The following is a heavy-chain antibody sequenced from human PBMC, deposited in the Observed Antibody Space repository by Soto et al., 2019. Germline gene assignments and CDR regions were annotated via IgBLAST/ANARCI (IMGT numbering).Heavy chain of an antibody. V-gene: IGHV3-48*01. Sequence: PGGSLRLSCAASGFTFSSYSMNWVRQAPGKGLEWVSYISSSSSTIYYSDSVKGRFTISRDNAKNSLYLQMNSLRAEDTAVYYCARDQYYYDSSGYYYGMDVWGQGPTVTVSS. J-gene: IGHJ6*02. CDR2: ISSSSSTI. D-gene: IGHD3-22*01. CDR1: GFTFSSYS. CDR3: ARDQYYYDSSGYYYGMDV.